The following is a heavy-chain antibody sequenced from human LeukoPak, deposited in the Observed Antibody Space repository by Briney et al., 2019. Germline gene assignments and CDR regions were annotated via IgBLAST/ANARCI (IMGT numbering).Heavy chain of an antibody. V-gene: IGHV4-4*07. CDR3: ARGYYYGSGSYYTPPLH. D-gene: IGHD3-10*01. CDR1: GGSISSYY. Sequence: SETLTLTCTVSGGSISSYYWSWIRQPAGKGLEWIWRIYTSGSTNYNPSLKSRVTMSVDTSKNQFSLKLSSVTAADTAVYYCARGYYYGSGSYYTPPLHWGQGTLVTVSS. CDR2: IYTSGST. J-gene: IGHJ4*02.